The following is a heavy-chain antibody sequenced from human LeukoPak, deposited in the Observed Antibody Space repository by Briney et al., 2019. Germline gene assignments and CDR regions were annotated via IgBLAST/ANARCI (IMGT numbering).Heavy chain of an antibody. CDR3: ARDTSSGWFSSRYNWFDP. D-gene: IGHD6-19*01. Sequence: LXXSCAAXXXXXXXXXMNXXRXAXGXXLXXVXXXXXXSSYIYYADSVKGRFTISRDHAKNSLYLQMNSLRAEDTAVYYCARDTSSGWFSSRYNWFDPWGQGTLVTVSS. CDR2: XXXXSSYI. CDR1: XXXXXXXX. V-gene: IGHV3-21*01. J-gene: IGHJ5*02.